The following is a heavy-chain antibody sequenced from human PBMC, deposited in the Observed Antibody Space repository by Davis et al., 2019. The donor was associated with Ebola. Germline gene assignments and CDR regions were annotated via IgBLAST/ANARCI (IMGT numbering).Heavy chain of an antibody. V-gene: IGHV3-23*01. CDR1: GFTFSSHA. Sequence: GGSLRLSCAASGFTFSSHAMSWVRQAPGQGLEWVSAIRGSGSTTYYADSVKGRFTISRDNAKNTLYLQMNSLRAEDTAVYYCARGSSWYTYWGQGTLVTVSS. J-gene: IGHJ4*02. D-gene: IGHD6-13*01. CDR3: ARGSSWYTY. CDR2: IRGSGSTT.